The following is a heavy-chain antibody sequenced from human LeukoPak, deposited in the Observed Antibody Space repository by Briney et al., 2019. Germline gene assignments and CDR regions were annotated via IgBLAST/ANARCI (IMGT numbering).Heavy chain of an antibody. J-gene: IGHJ3*02. CDR2: IYYSGST. CDR3: ARLAIYYYDSSRWSDI. CDR1: GGSISSSSYY. Sequence: SETLSLTCTVSGGSISSSSYYWGWIRQPPGKGLEWIGSIYYSGSTYYNPSLKSRVTISVDTSKNQFSLKLSSVTAADTVVYYCARLAIYYYDSSRWSDIWGQGTMVTVSS. D-gene: IGHD3-22*01. V-gene: IGHV4-39*07.